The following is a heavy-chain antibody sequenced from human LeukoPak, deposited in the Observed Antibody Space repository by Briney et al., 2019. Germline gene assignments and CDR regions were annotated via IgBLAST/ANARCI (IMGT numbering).Heavy chain of an antibody. J-gene: IGHJ4*02. D-gene: IGHD6-13*01. CDR1: GFTFSSYW. CDR3: ARDIEAAGLFLDY. V-gene: IGHV3-7*01. Sequence: GGSLRLSCAASGFTFSSYWMSWVRRAPGKGLEWEANMKYDGSEKYYVDSVKGRFTISRDNAKNSLYLQMNSLRAEDTAVYYCARDIEAAGLFLDYWGQGTLVTVSS. CDR2: MKYDGSEK.